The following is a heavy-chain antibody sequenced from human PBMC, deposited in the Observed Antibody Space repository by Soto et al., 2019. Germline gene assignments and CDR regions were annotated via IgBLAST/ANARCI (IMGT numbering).Heavy chain of an antibody. J-gene: IGHJ4*02. CDR2: ISYDGSNK. CDR3: ARDPSLFGEFSPMYY. Sequence: QVQLVESGGGVVQPGRSLRLSCAGSGFTFGNFAMHWVRQTPGKGLEWLSVISYDGSNKNYADSVKGRFTISRDNSRNTLYVQMNSLRPEDTAVYYCARDPSLFGEFSPMYYWGQGTLVTVSS. V-gene: IGHV3-30-3*01. CDR1: GFTFGNFA. D-gene: IGHD3-10*02.